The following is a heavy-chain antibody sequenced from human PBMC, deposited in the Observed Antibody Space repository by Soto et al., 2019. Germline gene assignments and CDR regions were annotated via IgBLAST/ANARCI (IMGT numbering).Heavy chain of an antibody. CDR1: GGSISSGDYY. Sequence: SETLSLTCTVSGGSISSGDYYWSWIRQPPGKGLEWIGYIYYSGSTYYNPSLKSRVTISVDTSKNQFSLKLSSVTAADMAVYYCARAVDFWSANGAFDIWGQGTMVTVSS. CDR2: IYYSGST. J-gene: IGHJ3*02. V-gene: IGHV4-30-4*01. D-gene: IGHD3-3*01. CDR3: ARAVDFWSANGAFDI.